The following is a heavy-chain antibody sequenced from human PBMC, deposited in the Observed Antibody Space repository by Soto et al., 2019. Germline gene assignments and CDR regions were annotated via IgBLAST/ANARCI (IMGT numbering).Heavy chain of an antibody. CDR3: AREGFSGYEALDY. Sequence: SETLSLTCSVSGGPIRSYYLSWVRQAPGKGLEWIAYIAYTGITGYNPSLRSRVTISGDTSQNVFSLKMTSVTAADTAVYYCAREGFSGYEALDYWGQGILVTVSS. J-gene: IGHJ4*02. CDR2: IAYTGIT. V-gene: IGHV4-59*01. CDR1: GGPIRSYY. D-gene: IGHD5-12*01.